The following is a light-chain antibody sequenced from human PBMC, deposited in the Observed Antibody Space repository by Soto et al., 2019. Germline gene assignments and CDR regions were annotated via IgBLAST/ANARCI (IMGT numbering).Light chain of an antibody. CDR3: QQFNSYPRT. CDR2: DAS. V-gene: IGKV1-13*02. J-gene: IGKJ1*01. CDR1: QGISSA. Sequence: AIQLTQSPSSLSASVGDRVTITCRASQGISSALAWYQQKPGKAPKLLIYDASSMESGVPSRFSGSGSGTAFPLTISSLQHEDFATYYGQQFNSYPRTFGQGTKCEI.